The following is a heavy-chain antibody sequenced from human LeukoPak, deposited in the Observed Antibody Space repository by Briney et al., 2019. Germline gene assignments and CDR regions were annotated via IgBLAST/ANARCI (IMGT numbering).Heavy chain of an antibody. Sequence: SETLSLTCAVYGGSFSGYYWSWIREPPGKGLEWIGEINHSGSTNYNPSLKSRVTISVDTSKNQFSLKLSSVTAADTAVYYCASVGRGTYWGQGTLVTVSS. CDR2: INHSGST. CDR3: ASVGRGTY. CDR1: GGSFSGYY. D-gene: IGHD1-26*01. J-gene: IGHJ4*02. V-gene: IGHV4-34*01.